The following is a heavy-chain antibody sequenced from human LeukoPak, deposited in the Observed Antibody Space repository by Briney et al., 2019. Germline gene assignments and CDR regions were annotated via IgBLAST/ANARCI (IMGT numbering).Heavy chain of an antibody. J-gene: IGHJ4*02. D-gene: IGHD2-2*01. V-gene: IGHV1-46*01. Sequence: GASVKVSCKASGYTFTGYYMHWVRQAPGQGLEWMGIINPSGGSTSYAQKFQGRVTMTRDMSTSAVYMELSSLRSEDTAVYYCARDIVVVPAAMGPGDYWGQGTLVTVSS. CDR3: ARDIVVVPAAMGPGDY. CDR1: GYTFTGYY. CDR2: INPSGGST.